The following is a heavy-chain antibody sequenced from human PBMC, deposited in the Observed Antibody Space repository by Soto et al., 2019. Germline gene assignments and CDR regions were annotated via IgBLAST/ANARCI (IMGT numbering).Heavy chain of an antibody. CDR2: ISAYNGNT. V-gene: IGHV1-18*01. J-gene: IGHJ6*03. Sequence: GGSMEVSCKGSGYNFTSYGIRWVGQAPGQGLEWMGWISAYNGNTNYAQKLQGRVTMTTDTSTSTAYMELRSLRSDDTAVYYCARDSGKDYYYYYYMDVWGKGTTVTVSS. CDR1: GYNFTSYG. CDR3: ARDSGKDYYYYYYMDV. D-gene: IGHD6-25*01.